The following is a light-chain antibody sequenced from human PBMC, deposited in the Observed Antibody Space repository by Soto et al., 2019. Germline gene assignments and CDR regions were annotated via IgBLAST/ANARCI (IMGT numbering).Light chain of an antibody. Sequence: EIVLTQSPATLSLSPGERATLSCRANQSVSNFLAWYQQHPGQAPRLLIYDASNRATGIPARFSGSGTGTDFTRTISSLEPEDFAVYYCQQRSNWLVTFGGGTKVEI. CDR2: DAS. CDR1: QSVSNF. J-gene: IGKJ4*01. V-gene: IGKV3D-11*02. CDR3: QQRSNWLVT.